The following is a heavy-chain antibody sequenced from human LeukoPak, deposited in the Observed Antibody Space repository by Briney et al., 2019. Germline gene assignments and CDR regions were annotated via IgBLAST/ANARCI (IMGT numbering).Heavy chain of an antibody. CDR2: FDPEDGET. J-gene: IGHJ3*02. Sequence: ASVKVSCKVSGYTLTELSMHWVRQAPGKGLEWMGGFDPEDGETIYAQKFQGRVTMTEDTSTDTAYMELSSLRSEDTAVYYCATTTYSGSYLEAFGIWGQGTMVTVSS. V-gene: IGHV1-24*01. D-gene: IGHD1-26*01. CDR1: GYTLTELS. CDR3: ATTTYSGSYLEAFGI.